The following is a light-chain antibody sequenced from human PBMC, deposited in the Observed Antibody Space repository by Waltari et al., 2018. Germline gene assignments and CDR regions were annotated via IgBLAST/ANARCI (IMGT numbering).Light chain of an antibody. Sequence: QSALTQPASVSGSPGQSITISCTGAGPDLGDFKYVSWYQQHPGKAPKLLFSDVPNRHCGVCVRFSGAKSGKTASLLIPGLQAGDEADYYCGSYTITSLVVFGGGTRLTVL. V-gene: IGLV2-14*03. J-gene: IGLJ2*01. CDR1: GPDLGDFKY. CDR3: GSYTITSLVV. CDR2: DVP.